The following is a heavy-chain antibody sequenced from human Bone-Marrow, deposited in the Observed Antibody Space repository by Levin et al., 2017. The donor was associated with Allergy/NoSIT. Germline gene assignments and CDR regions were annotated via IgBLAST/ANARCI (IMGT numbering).Heavy chain of an antibody. V-gene: IGHV3-7*01. CDR2: INPDESEK. J-gene: IGHJ6*02. D-gene: IGHD3-10*01. CDR1: GFTFSDNF. Sequence: RAGGSLRLSCAVSGFTFSDNFWSWVRQAPGKGLEWVANINPDESEKNYADSVNGRFTISRDNAKSSVYLQMNSLRAEDTAVYFCTRDGSGSVDTHYYYGMDVWGQGTTVTVSS. CDR3: TRDGSGSVDTHYYYGMDV.